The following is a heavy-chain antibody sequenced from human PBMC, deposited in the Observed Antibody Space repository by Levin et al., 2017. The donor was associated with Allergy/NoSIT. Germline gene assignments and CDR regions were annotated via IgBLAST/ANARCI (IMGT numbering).Heavy chain of an antibody. D-gene: IGHD3-22*01. Sequence: GESLKISCAASGFTFSSYAMSWVRQAPGKGLELVSAISGSGGSTYYADSVKGRFTISRDNSKNTLYLQMNSLRAEDTAVYYCAKVLPPYYDGWNWGQGTLVTVSS. J-gene: IGHJ4*02. V-gene: IGHV3-23*01. CDR1: GFTFSSYA. CDR3: AKVLPPYYDGWN. CDR2: ISGSGGST.